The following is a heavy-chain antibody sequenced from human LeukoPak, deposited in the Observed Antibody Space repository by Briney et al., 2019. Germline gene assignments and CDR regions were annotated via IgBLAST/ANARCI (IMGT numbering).Heavy chain of an antibody. J-gene: IGHJ4*02. V-gene: IGHV3-48*02. D-gene: IGHD5-18*01. CDR2: ISDSSSTV. CDR3: ARDRRIHLWSGFEY. Sequence: GGSLRLSCAASGFTFSSCRMNWVRQAPGKGLEWISYISDSSSTVYYADSVKGRFTISRDNAKNSLYLQMNSLRDEDTAVYYCARDRRIHLWSGFEYWGQGALVTVSS. CDR1: GFTFSSCR.